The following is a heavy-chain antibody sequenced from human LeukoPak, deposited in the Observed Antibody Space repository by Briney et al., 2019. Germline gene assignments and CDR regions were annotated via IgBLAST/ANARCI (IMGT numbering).Heavy chain of an antibody. CDR1: GFTFSSYG. J-gene: IGHJ4*02. CDR2: ISYDGSNK. Sequence: GESLRLSCAASGFTFSSYGMHWVRQAPGKGLEWVAVISYDGSNKYYADSVKGRFTISRDNSKNTLYLQMNSLRAEDTAVYYCAKDLIAAGRGEYYFDYWGQGTLVTVSS. D-gene: IGHD6-13*01. V-gene: IGHV3-30*18. CDR3: AKDLIAAGRGEYYFDY.